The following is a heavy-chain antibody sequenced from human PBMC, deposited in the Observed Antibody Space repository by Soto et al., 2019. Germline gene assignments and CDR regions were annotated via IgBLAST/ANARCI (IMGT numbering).Heavy chain of an antibody. CDR3: GRGASGCSRLDY. J-gene: IGHJ4*02. D-gene: IGHD3-10*01. CDR2: INGDGTGT. CDR1: GFTFSNYW. Sequence: EVQLVESGGGLVQPGGSLRLSCAASGFTFSNYWMHWVRQAPGKGLVWVSRINGDGTGTNYADSVKGQFTISRDNAKNSLYLQMNSLRAEDTAVYYCGRGASGCSRLDYWGQGALVTVAS. V-gene: IGHV3-74*01.